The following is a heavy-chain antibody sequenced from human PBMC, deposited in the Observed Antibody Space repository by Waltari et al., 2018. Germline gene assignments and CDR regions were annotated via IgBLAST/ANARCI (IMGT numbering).Heavy chain of an antibody. CDR1: GYPFTGYY. Sequence: QVHLVQSGAEVKNPGASVKVSCTDSGYPFTGYYIQWVRRAPGQGLEGMGRINPNSGDTNYAQKFQGRVTLTRDTSINTAYMELSSLKSDDTAVYYCARDLGSDYGNRDYWGQGTLVTVPS. CDR3: ARDLGSDYGNRDY. D-gene: IGHD4-17*01. CDR2: INPNSGDT. V-gene: IGHV1-2*06. J-gene: IGHJ4*02.